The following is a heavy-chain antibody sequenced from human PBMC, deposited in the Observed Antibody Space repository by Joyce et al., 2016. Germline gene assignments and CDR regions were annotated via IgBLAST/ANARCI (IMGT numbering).Heavy chain of an antibody. CDR1: GGSIRSTSYF. V-gene: IGHV4-39*07. D-gene: IGHD3-22*01. CDR3: ARVRMVVVTQSHAFDI. CDR2: IYYSGTT. Sequence: QLQLRESGPGLVKPSETLSLTCTVPGGSIRSTSYFLAWIRQPPGKGLGVIGNIYYSGTTYYNPSLRSRITISVDTSKAHFSLRLSSVTAADTAIYYCARVRMVVVTQSHAFDIWGQGTMVAVSS. J-gene: IGHJ3*02.